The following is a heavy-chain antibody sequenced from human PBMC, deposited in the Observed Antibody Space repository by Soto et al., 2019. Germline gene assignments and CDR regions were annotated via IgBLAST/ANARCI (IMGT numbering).Heavy chain of an antibody. J-gene: IGHJ3*02. CDR2: INPNSGGT. CDR3: ARVYSSSSRDAFDI. CDR1: GYTFTGYY. D-gene: IGHD6-6*01. Sequence: GASVKVSCKASGYTFTGYYMHWVRQASGQGLEWMGWINPNSGGTNYAQKFQGWVTMTRDTSISTAYMELSRLRSDDTAVYYCARVYSSSSRDAFDIWGQGTMVTVSS. V-gene: IGHV1-2*04.